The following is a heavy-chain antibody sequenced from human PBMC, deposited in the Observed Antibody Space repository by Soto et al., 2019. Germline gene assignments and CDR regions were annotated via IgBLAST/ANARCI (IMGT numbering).Heavy chain of an antibody. CDR3: ASGGGRSWPYVYYYYYGMDV. D-gene: IGHD6-13*01. J-gene: IGHJ6*02. CDR2: IYYSGST. V-gene: IGHV4-59*08. CDR1: GGSISSYY. Sequence: PSETRSLTCTVSGGSISSYYWSWIRQPPGKGLEWIGYIYYSGSTNYNPSLKSRVTISVDTSKNQFSLKLSSVTAADTAVYYCASGGGRSWPYVYYYYYGMDVWGQGTTVTVSS.